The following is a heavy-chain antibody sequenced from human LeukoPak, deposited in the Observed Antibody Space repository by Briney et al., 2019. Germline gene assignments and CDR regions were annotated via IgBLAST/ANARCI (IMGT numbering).Heavy chain of an antibody. V-gene: IGHV1-18*01. CDR2: ISAYNGNT. CDR1: GYTFTSYD. D-gene: IGHD4-17*01. CDR3: ARDTVTYYYGMDV. Sequence: ASVKLSFKASGYTFTSYDISWVRQAPGQGLEWMGWISAYNGNTNYAQKLQGRVTMTTDTSTSTAYMGLRSLRSDDTAVYYCARDTVTYYYGMDVWGQGTTVTVSS. J-gene: IGHJ6*02.